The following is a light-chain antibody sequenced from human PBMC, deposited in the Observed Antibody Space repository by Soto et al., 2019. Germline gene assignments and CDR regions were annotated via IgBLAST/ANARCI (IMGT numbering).Light chain of an antibody. CDR3: SSYADVYTYV. J-gene: IGLJ1*01. V-gene: IGLV1-44*01. CDR2: DVN. CDR1: SSNIGSST. Sequence: QSVLTQPPSASGTPGQRVTISCSGSSSNIGSSTVNWYQQLPGTAPRLVIYDVNRRPSGVPDRFSGSKSGNTASLTISGLQSEDEADYFCSSYADVYTYVFGSGTKVTVL.